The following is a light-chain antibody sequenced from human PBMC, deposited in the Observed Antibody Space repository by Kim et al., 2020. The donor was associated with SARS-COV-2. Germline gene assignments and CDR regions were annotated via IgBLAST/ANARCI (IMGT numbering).Light chain of an antibody. CDR2: SND. CDR3: AAWDDRPKGWA. V-gene: IGLV1-44*01. Sequence: QSVLIQPPSVSGTPGQKVTISCSGTTSNIGTGAVDWYQHVPGTAPRLVIYSNDKRPSGVPDRFSGSKSGTSASLAISGLQSDDEADYFCAAWDDRPKGWAFGGGTQLTVL. J-gene: IGLJ3*02. CDR1: TSNIGTGA.